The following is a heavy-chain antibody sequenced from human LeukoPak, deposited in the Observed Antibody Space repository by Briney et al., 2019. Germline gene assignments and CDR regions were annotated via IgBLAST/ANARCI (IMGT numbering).Heavy chain of an antibody. CDR2: IYYSGST. J-gene: IGHJ5*02. CDR1: GGSISSYY. CDR3: ARVLPVIKWFDP. Sequence: SETLSLTCTVSGGSISSYYWSWFRQPPGKGLQWIGYIYYSGSTNYNPSLHSRVTITVDTSTNKLFLKLSSVTTADTAVYYCARVLPVIKWFDPWGQGTLVTVSS. V-gene: IGHV4-59*01. D-gene: IGHD3-9*01.